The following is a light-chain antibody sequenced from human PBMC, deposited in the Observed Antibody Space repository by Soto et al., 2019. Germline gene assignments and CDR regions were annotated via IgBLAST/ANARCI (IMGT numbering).Light chain of an antibody. CDR3: SAYTSSSALI. Sequence: QSVLTQPASVSGSPGQSITISCTGTSSDVGAYNYVSWYQQHAGKAPKLMIYEVSNRPLGVSDRFSGSKSGNTASLTVSGLQAEDEAYYYCSAYTSSSALIFGGGTKLTVX. J-gene: IGLJ2*01. CDR1: SSDVGAYNY. V-gene: IGLV2-14*01. CDR2: EVS.